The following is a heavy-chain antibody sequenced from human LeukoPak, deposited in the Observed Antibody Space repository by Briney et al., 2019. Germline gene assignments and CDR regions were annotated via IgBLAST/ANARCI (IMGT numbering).Heavy chain of an antibody. D-gene: IGHD2-21*02. CDR1: GYTFTSYG. J-gene: IGHJ5*02. V-gene: IGHV1-18*01. Sequence: GASVKVSCKASGYTFTSYGISWVRQAPGRGLEWMGWISAYNGNTNYAQKLQGRVTMTTDTSTSTAYMELRSLRSDDTAVYYCARVVVTAFVSWFDPWGQGTLVTVSS. CDR3: ARVVVTAFVSWFDP. CDR2: ISAYNGNT.